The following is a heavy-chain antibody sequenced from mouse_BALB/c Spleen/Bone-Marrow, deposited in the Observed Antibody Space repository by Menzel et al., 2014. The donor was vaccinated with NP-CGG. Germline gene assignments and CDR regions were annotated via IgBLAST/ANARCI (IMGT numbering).Heavy chain of an antibody. CDR1: GYTFTSYY. J-gene: IGHJ4*01. CDR3: ARGGYYRSPMDY. CDR2: IYPGNVNT. Sequence: QVQLKQSGPELVKPGSSARISCKAPGYTFTSYYIHWVKQRPGQELEWIGWIYPGNVNTNYNEKFEDKATLTADKSSNTAYMHLSSLTSEDSAVYFCARGGYYRSPMDYWGQGTSVTVSS. D-gene: IGHD2-14*01. V-gene: IGHV1S56*01.